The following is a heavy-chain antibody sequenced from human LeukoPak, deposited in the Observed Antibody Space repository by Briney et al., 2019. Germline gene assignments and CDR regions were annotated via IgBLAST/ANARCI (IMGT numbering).Heavy chain of an antibody. CDR1: GFTFSLFA. CDR2: IKQDGSAQ. D-gene: IGHD2-2*01. Sequence: GGSLRLSCATSGFTFSLFAMHWVRQAPGKGLEWVANIKQDGSAQYYVGSVKGRFTISRDNAKNSLYLQMNSLRAEDTAVYYCATSSNAPGNYWGQGTLVTVSS. V-gene: IGHV3-7*01. J-gene: IGHJ4*02. CDR3: ATSSNAPGNY.